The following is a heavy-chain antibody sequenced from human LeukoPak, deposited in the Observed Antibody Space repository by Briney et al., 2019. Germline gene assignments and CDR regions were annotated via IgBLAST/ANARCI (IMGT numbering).Heavy chain of an antibody. Sequence: SETLSLTCTVSGGSISSYYWSWIRQPPGKGLEWIGYIYYSGSTNYNPSLKSRVTISVDMSKNQFSLKLSSVTAADTAVYYCARGWGRGVITAFDIWGQGTMVTVSS. CDR2: IYYSGST. J-gene: IGHJ3*02. CDR3: ARGWGRGVITAFDI. D-gene: IGHD3-10*01. V-gene: IGHV4-59*01. CDR1: GGSISSYY.